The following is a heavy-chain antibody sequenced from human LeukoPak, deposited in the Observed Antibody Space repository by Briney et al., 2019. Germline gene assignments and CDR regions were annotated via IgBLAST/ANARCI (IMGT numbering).Heavy chain of an antibody. D-gene: IGHD3-3*01. Sequence: PSETLSLTCTVSGGSISSSSYYWGWIRQPPGKGLEWIGGIYYSGSTYYNPSLKSRVTISVDTSKDQFSLKLSSVTAADTAVYYCAGRYDFWSGYPYGMDVWGQGTTVTVSS. V-gene: IGHV4-39*01. CDR2: IYYSGST. J-gene: IGHJ6*02. CDR3: AGRYDFWSGYPYGMDV. CDR1: GGSISSSSYY.